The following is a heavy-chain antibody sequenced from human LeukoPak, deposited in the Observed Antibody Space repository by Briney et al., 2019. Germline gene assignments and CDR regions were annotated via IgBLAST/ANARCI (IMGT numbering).Heavy chain of an antibody. D-gene: IGHD3-10*01. Sequence: SETLSLTCTVSGGSISSSSYYWGWIRQPPGKGLEWIGSIYYSGSTYYNPSLKSRVTISVDTSKNQFSLKLSSVTAVDTAVYYCARVLMDGSGSYYRPLYYYYYMDVWGKGTTVTISS. CDR1: GGSISSSSYY. CDR3: ARVLMDGSGSYYRPLYYYYYMDV. CDR2: IYYSGST. J-gene: IGHJ6*03. V-gene: IGHV4-39*07.